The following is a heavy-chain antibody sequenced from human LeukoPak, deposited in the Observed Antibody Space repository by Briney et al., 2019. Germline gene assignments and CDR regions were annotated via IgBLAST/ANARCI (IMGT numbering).Heavy chain of an antibody. CDR3: AGPYCSSTSCSKSRWFDP. CDR2: IYTSGST. CDR1: GGSISSYY. Sequence: SETLSLTCTVSGGSISSYYWSWIRQPAGKGLEWIGRIYTSGSTNYNPSLKSRVTISVDTSKNQFSLKLSSVTAADTAVYYCAGPYCSSTSCSKSRWFDPWGQGTLVTVSS. D-gene: IGHD2-2*01. V-gene: IGHV4-4*07. J-gene: IGHJ5*02.